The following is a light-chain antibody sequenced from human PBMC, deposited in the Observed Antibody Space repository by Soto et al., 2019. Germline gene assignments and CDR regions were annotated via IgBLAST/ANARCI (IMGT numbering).Light chain of an antibody. CDR2: DAS. Sequence: DIQMTQSPSSLSASVGDRVTMTCQASQDITNYLNWYQQKPGKAPKILIYDASVLEAGVPSRFSGGGSGTHFTLTITSLQAEDVATYYCQQFDNLPLTFGGGTNLEIK. CDR1: QDITNY. V-gene: IGKV1-33*01. CDR3: QQFDNLPLT. J-gene: IGKJ4*01.